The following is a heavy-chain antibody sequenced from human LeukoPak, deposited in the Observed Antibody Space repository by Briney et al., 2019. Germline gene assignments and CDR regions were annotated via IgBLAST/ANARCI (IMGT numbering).Heavy chain of an antibody. Sequence: PSETLSLTCAVYGGSFSGYYWSWVRQPPGKGLEWIGEINHSGSTNYNPSLKSRVTISVDTSKNQFSLKLSSVTAADTAVYYCAGEICSSTSCRPHYFDYWGQGTLVTVSS. CDR2: INHSGST. J-gene: IGHJ4*02. D-gene: IGHD2-2*01. CDR1: GGSFSGYY. V-gene: IGHV4-34*01. CDR3: AGEICSSTSCRPHYFDY.